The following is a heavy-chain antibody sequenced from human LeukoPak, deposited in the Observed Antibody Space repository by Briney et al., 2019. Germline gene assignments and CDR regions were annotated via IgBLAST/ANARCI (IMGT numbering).Heavy chain of an antibody. J-gene: IGHJ1*01. Sequence: GGSLRLSCAASGFTFSNYYMTWIRQAPGKGLQWISFISDSGNTIYYADSVEGRFTISRDNAKNSLYLQVHSLRAEDTAMYYCARSTLPGRSGRTEFFQHWGQGTLVTVSS. CDR1: GFTFSNYY. D-gene: IGHD6-19*01. V-gene: IGHV3-11*01. CDR2: ISDSGNTI. CDR3: ARSTLPGRSGRTEFFQH.